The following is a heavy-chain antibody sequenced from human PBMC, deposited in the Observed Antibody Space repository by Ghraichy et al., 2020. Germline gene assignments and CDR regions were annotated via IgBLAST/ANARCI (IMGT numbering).Heavy chain of an antibody. V-gene: IGHV3-30*19. J-gene: IGHJ4*02. CDR3: ASRAIVGRSFDY. CDR1: GFIFSNYG. CDR2: ISSDGNDK. Sequence: GESLRLSCAASGFIFSNYGMHWVRQAPDKGLEWVSFISSDGNDKRYADSVKGRFTISRDDSKNTVYLQMSSLRGGDTAKYFCASRAIVGRSFDYWGQGTLVTVSS. D-gene: IGHD3-22*01.